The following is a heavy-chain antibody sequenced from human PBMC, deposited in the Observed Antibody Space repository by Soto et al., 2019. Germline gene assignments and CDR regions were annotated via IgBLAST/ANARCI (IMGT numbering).Heavy chain of an antibody. V-gene: IGHV3-30*18. CDR1: GFTFSSYG. J-gene: IGHJ4*02. Sequence: QVQLVESGGGVVQPGRSLRLSCAASGFTFSSYGMHWVRQAPGKGLEWVAVISYDGSNKYYADSVKGRFTISRDNSKNTLYLQMNSLRAEDTDVYYCAKDIQQWLVPHRITLPGYWGQGTLVTVSS. CDR2: ISYDGSNK. D-gene: IGHD6-19*01. CDR3: AKDIQQWLVPHRITLPGY.